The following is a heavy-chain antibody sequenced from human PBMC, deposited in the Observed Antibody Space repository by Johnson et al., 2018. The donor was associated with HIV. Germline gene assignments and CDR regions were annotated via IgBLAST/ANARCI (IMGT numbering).Heavy chain of an antibody. V-gene: IGHV3-20*04. CDR3: ARVTYYYDSSGYSLAAFDI. CDR1: GFTFDEHG. CDR2: INWNGGTT. J-gene: IGHJ3*02. Sequence: VQLVESGGGVIRPGGSLRLSCAASGFTFDEHGMSWFRQAPGKGLEWVSGINWNGGTTSYADSVKGRFTISRDNAKKSLYLQMNSLRAEDTALYYCARVTYYYDSSGYSLAAFDIWGQGTMVTVSS. D-gene: IGHD3-22*01.